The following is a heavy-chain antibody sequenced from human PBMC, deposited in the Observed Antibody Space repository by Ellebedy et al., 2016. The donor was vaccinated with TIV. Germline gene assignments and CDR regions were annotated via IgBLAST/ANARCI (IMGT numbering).Heavy chain of an antibody. Sequence: SETLSLXXTVSGGSISSSSYYWGWIRQPPGKGLEWIGSIYYSGSTYYNPSLKSRVTISVDTSKNQFSLKLSSVTAADTAVYYCARGEGYCSSTSCYLSLYFDYWGQGTLVTVSS. D-gene: IGHD2-2*01. CDR3: ARGEGYCSSTSCYLSLYFDY. V-gene: IGHV4-39*07. J-gene: IGHJ4*02. CDR1: GGSISSSSYY. CDR2: IYYSGST.